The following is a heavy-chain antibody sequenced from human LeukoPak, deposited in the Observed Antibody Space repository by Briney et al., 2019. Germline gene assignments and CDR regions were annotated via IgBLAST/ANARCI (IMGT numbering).Heavy chain of an antibody. CDR2: ISYDGSNK. CDR1: GFSFSSYA. V-gene: IGHV3-30-3*01. D-gene: IGHD3-9*01. J-gene: IGHJ4*02. CDR3: ARGGGSYDILTGDYKPHDY. Sequence: GRSLRLSCAASGFSFSSYAMHWVRQAPGKGLEWVAVISYDGSNKYYADSVKGRFTISRDNSKNTLYLKMNSLRAEDTAVYYCARGGGSYDILTGDYKPHDYWGQGTLDTVSS.